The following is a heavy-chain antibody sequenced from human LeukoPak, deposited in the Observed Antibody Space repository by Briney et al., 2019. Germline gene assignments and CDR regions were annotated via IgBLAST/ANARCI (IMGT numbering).Heavy chain of an antibody. D-gene: IGHD6-19*01. CDR3: TRGYDTSGWLFDH. CDR2: IRSKAYGGTA. J-gene: IGHJ4*02. CDR1: GFPFGDYG. Sequence: PGGSLRLSCRTSGFPFGDYGMSWFRQAPGKGLEWVSHIRSKAYGGTAEYATSVKGRFIISRDDSKSIAHLQMSSLKTEDTAVYFCTRGYDTSGWLFDHWGQGTLVTVSS. V-gene: IGHV3-49*03.